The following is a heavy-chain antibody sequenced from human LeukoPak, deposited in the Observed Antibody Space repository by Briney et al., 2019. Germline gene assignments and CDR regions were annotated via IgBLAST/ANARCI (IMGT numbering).Heavy chain of an antibody. D-gene: IGHD1-26*01. CDR1: GYTFTGYY. CDR2: INPNSGGT. J-gene: IGHJ4*02. CDR3: AKDLGPLNSGGLGY. V-gene: IGHV1-2*06. Sequence: ALVKVSCKASGYTFTGYYMHWVRQAPGQGLEWMGRINPNSGGTNYAQKFQGRVTMTRDTSISTAYMELSRLRSDDTAVYYCAKDLGPLNSGGLGYWGQGTLVTVSS.